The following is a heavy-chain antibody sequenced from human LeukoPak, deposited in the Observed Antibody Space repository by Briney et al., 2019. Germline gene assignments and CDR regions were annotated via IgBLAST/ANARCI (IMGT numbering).Heavy chain of an antibody. CDR2: ISYEGRNK. CDR3: AREMDEQLRSRNYYYYYYMDV. Sequence: GRSLRLSCAASGFTFSSYAMHWVRQAPGKGLEWVAVISYEGRNKYHADSVKGRFSISRDNSKNTLSLQMNSLRAEDTAVYYCAREMDEQLRSRNYYYYYYMDVWGKGTTVTVSS. J-gene: IGHJ6*03. V-gene: IGHV3-30*04. D-gene: IGHD6-6*01. CDR1: GFTFSSYA.